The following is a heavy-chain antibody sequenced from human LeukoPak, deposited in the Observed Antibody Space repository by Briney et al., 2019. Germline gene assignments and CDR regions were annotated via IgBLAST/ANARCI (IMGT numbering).Heavy chain of an antibody. D-gene: IGHD5-18*01. J-gene: IGHJ5*02. CDR2: INANSGGT. V-gene: IGHV1-2*02. CDR3: ARVRVVYNYGANWFDP. CDR1: GYTFIGYY. Sequence: ASVKVSCKASGYTFIGYYMHWVRQAPGQGLEWMGWINANSGGTNYAQKFQGRVTMTRDTSISTAYMVLSRLRSDDTEVYYCARVRVVYNYGANWFDPWGQGTLVTVSS.